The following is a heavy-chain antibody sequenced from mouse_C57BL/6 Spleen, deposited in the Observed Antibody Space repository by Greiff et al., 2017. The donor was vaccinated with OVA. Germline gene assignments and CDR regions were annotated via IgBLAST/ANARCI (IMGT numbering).Heavy chain of an antibody. D-gene: IGHD3-3*01. J-gene: IGHJ3*01. CDR3: TREGSRHGGFAY. CDR2: INPNNGGT. CDR1: GYTFTDYN. Sequence: EVQLQQSGPELVKPGASVKMSCKASGYTFTDYNMHWVKQSHGKSLEWIGYINPNNGGTSYNQKFKGKATLTVNKSSSTAYMELRSLTSEDAAVYCCTREGSRHGGFAYWGQGTLVTVSA. V-gene: IGHV1-22*01.